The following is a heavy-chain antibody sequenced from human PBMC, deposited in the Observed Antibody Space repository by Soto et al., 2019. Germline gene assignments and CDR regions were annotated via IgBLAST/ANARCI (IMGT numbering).Heavy chain of an antibody. J-gene: IGHJ6*02. CDR2: VPFDGSNK. D-gene: IGHD6-19*01. CDR3: SRLPGPLVAVLYIYPLDGREAMSDVDV. Sequence: QMQLVESGGGVVQPGGSLRLSCAASGFTFKYYPMHWVRQAPGKGLEWVAVVPFDGSNKYYADSVKGRFANSKDNSKNTLYLQMNSLRREDTAVYYCSRLPGPLVAVLYIYPLDGREAMSDVDVWGQGTTVTVSS. CDR1: GFTFKYYP. V-gene: IGHV3-30*09.